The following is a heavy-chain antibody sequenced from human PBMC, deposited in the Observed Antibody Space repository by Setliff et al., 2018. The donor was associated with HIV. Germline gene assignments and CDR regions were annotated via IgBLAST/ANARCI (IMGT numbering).Heavy chain of an antibody. V-gene: IGHV3-53*01. D-gene: IGHD6-19*01. Sequence: PGGSLRLSCAASGFTVSSNYMSWVRQAPGRGLEWVSLIYSGGSTYYADSVKGRFTISRDNSKNTLYLQMNSLRAEDTAVYYCAKYRGWPRDFDYWGQGTLVTVSS. CDR2: IYSGGST. CDR3: AKYRGWPRDFDY. CDR1: GFTVSSNY. J-gene: IGHJ4*02.